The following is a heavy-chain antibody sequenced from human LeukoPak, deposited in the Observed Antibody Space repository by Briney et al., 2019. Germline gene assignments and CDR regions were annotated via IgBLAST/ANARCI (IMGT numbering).Heavy chain of an antibody. CDR3: AAAMYSGYDWYSARL. CDR1: GFTFTSSA. D-gene: IGHD5-12*01. J-gene: IGHJ4*02. CDR2: IVVGSGNT. V-gene: IGHV1-58*01. Sequence: SVKVSCKASGFTFTSSAVQWVRQARGQRLGWIGWIVVGSGNTSYAQKFQERVTITRDMSTSTAYMELSSLRSEDTAVYYCAAAMYSGYDWYSARLWGQGTLVTVSS.